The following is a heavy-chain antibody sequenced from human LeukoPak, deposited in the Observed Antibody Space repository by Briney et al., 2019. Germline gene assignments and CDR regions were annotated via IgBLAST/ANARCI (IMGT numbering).Heavy chain of an antibody. CDR1: GDSISSSSYY. CDR2: FYYSGSI. J-gene: IGHJ4*02. V-gene: IGHV4-39*01. CDR3: ARRDYWGSGEKTDMYFDY. Sequence: SETLSLTCTVSGDSISSSSYYWGWIRQPPGKGLEWIGTFYYSGSIYYNPSLTSRVTISVDTSKHEFSLKLSSVTAADTAMYYCARRDYWGSGEKTDMYFDYWGQGTLVTVSS. D-gene: IGHD3-10*01.